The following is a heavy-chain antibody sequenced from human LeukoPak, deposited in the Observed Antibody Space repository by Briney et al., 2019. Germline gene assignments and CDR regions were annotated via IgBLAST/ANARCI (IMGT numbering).Heavy chain of an antibody. CDR1: GFTVSSNY. CDR2: LGDNDGRT. J-gene: IGHJ4*02. CDR3: AKNGKDNYDMFFDY. V-gene: IGHV3-23*01. D-gene: IGHD3-9*01. Sequence: PGGSLRLSCAVSGFTVSSNYMSWVRQAPGKGLEWVSALGDNDGRTFYADSVKGRFTISRDNSKNTLYLQMNSLRAEDTAIYYCAKNGKDNYDMFFDYWGQGTLVTVSS.